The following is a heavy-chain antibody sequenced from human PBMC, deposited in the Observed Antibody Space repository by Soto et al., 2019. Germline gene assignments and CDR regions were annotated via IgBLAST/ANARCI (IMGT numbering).Heavy chain of an antibody. CDR1: GGSISTYY. CDR2: IYNSGST. J-gene: IGHJ6*02. CDR3: ARDRTTPYYYYGMDV. V-gene: IGHV4-59*01. Sequence: QVQLQESGPGLVKPSETLSLTCTVSGGSISTYYWSWIRQPPGKGLEWIGYIYNSGSTNYNPSLKSRVTLSVDTSKNQFSLKLSSVTAADTAVYYCARDRTTPYYYYGMDVWGQGTTVTVSS.